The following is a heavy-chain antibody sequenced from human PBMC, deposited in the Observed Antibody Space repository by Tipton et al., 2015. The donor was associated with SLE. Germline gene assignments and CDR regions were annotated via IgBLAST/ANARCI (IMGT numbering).Heavy chain of an antibody. CDR1: GGSISSSTYY. D-gene: IGHD3-10*01. Sequence: TLSLTCTVSGGSISSSTYYWGWIRQPPGKGPEWIGTIYYSGSTYYNPSLRSRLTISVDTSKNQFSLKLSSVTAADTAVYYCARAQTYYYGSGSYCWFDPWGQGTLVTVSS. V-gene: IGHV4-39*07. CDR2: IYYSGST. CDR3: ARAQTYYYGSGSYCWFDP. J-gene: IGHJ5*02.